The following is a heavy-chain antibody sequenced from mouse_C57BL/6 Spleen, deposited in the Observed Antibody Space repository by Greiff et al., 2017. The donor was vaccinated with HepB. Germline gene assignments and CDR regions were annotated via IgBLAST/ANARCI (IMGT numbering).Heavy chain of an antibody. Sequence: QVQLQQSGAELVKPGASVKISCKASGYAFSSYWMNWVKQRPGKGLEWIGQIYPGDGDTNYNGKFKGKATLTADKSSSTAYMQLSSLTSEDSAVYFCARGGYGSSNYWYFDVWGTGTTVTVSS. CDR1: GYAFSSYW. V-gene: IGHV1-80*01. CDR2: IYPGDGDT. J-gene: IGHJ1*03. D-gene: IGHD1-1*01. CDR3: ARGGYGSSNYWYFDV.